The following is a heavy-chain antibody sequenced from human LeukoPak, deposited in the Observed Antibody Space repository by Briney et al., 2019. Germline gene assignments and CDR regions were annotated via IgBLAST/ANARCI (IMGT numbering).Heavy chain of an antibody. CDR3: ARGSDAMVRGVIGY. V-gene: IGHV4-61*01. D-gene: IGHD3-10*01. Sequence: PSESLSLTCTVSGASVSSGSYYWRWIRQPPGKGLEWIGYIYYSGSTNYYPSLKSRVTISLDTSKNQFSLKVKSVTAADTAVYYCARGSDAMVRGVIGYWGQGTLVTDSS. CDR1: GASVSSGSYY. J-gene: IGHJ4*02. CDR2: IYYSGST.